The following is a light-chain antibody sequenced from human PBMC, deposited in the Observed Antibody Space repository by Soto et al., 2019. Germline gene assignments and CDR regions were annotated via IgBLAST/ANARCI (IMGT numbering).Light chain of an antibody. CDR2: GAS. Sequence: EIVLTQSPGTLSLSPGERATLSCRASQSVRSSYLAWYQQKSGQAPRLLTYGASSRATGIPDRFSGSGSETDFTLTIIRLEPEDFAVYYCQQYASSPWTFGQGTKVDIK. J-gene: IGKJ1*01. CDR1: QSVRSSY. CDR3: QQYASSPWT. V-gene: IGKV3-20*01.